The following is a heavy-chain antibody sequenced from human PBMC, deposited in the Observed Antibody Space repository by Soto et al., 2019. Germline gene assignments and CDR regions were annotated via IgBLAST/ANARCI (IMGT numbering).Heavy chain of an antibody. CDR2: IWYDGSNK. V-gene: IGHV3-33*01. CDR3: ARETKEGPNYYYYYMDV. D-gene: IGHD2-8*01. CDR1: GFTFSSYG. J-gene: IGHJ6*03. Sequence: GGSLRLSCAASGFTFSSYGMHWVRQAPGRGLEWVAVIWYDGSNKYYADSVKGRFTISRDNSKNTLYLQMNSLRAEDTAVYYCARETKEGPNYYYYYMDVWGKGTTVTVSS.